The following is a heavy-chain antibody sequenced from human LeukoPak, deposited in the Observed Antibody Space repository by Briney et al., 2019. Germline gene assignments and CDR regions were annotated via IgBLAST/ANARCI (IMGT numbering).Heavy chain of an antibody. Sequence: SETLSLTCTVSGYSISSGYYWGWIRQPPGKGLEWIGSIYHSGSTYYNPSLKSRVTISVDTSKNQFSLKLSSVTAADTAVYYCARELGVAAAGAMYNWFDPWGQGTLVTVSS. J-gene: IGHJ5*02. D-gene: IGHD6-13*01. CDR2: IYHSGST. CDR3: ARELGVAAAGAMYNWFDP. V-gene: IGHV4-38-2*02. CDR1: GYSISSGYY.